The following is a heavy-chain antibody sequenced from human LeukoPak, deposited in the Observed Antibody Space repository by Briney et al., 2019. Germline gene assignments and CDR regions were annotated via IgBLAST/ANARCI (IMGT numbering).Heavy chain of an antibody. CDR2: TYYRSKWYN. J-gene: IGHJ4*02. V-gene: IGHV6-1*01. Sequence: SQTLSLTCAICGDSVSSNSAAWNWIRQSPSRGLEWLGRTYYRSKWYNDYAVSVKSRITINPDTSKNQFSLQLNSVTPEDTAVYYCARSPWYYYGSGAPFDYWGQGTLVTVSS. CDR1: GDSVSSNSAA. CDR3: ARSPWYYYGSGAPFDY. D-gene: IGHD3-10*01.